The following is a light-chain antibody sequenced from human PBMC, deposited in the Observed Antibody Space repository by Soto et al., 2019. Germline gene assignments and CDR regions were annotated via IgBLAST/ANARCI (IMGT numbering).Light chain of an antibody. Sequence: EIVLTQSPATLSVSPGERATLSCRASQSVSSYLAWYQQKPGQAPRLLIYDASNRATAIPARFSGSGSGTDFTLTLSSLEPDDFAVYYCPQRSNWPSLTFGGGTKVEIK. J-gene: IGKJ4*01. V-gene: IGKV3-11*01. CDR3: PQRSNWPSLT. CDR2: DAS. CDR1: QSVSSY.